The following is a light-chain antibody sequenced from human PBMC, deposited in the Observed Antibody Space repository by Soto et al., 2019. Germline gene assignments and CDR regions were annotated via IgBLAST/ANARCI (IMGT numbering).Light chain of an antibody. CDR3: QKYNNGPTYT. V-gene: IGKV3-15*01. J-gene: IGKJ2*01. CDR2: GAS. CDR1: QSISSS. Sequence: EIVMTQSPATLSVSPGERATLSCRASQSISSSLAWYQQKPGQAPRLLIYGASTRATGIPARFSGSGSGTEFTLTISSLKSEDFAVYDCQKYNNGPTYTFGQGTKLEIK.